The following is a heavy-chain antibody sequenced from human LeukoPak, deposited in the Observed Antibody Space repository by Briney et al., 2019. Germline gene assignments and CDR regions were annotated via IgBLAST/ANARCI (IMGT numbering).Heavy chain of an antibody. CDR3: ARQGDDFWSGYPLYYFDY. V-gene: IGHV4-59*08. D-gene: IGHD3-3*01. Sequence: SETLSRTCTVSGGSISSYYWSWIRQPPGKGLEWIGYIYYSGSTNYNPSLKSRVTISVDPSKNQLSLKLSSVPAADTAVYYCARQGDDFWSGYPLYYFDYWGQGTLVTVSS. J-gene: IGHJ4*02. CDR2: IYYSGST. CDR1: GGSISSYY.